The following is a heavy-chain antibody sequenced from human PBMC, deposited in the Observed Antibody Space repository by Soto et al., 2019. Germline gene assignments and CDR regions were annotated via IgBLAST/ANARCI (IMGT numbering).Heavy chain of an antibody. J-gene: IGHJ4*02. D-gene: IGHD3-22*01. CDR3: AKMHYDSSGPYY. Sequence: GGSLRLSCAAPGFTFSSYGMHWVRQAPGKGLEWVAVISYDGSNKYYADSVKGRFTISRDNSKNTLYLQMNSLRAEDTAVYYCAKMHYDSSGPYYWGQGTLVTVSS. V-gene: IGHV3-30*18. CDR1: GFTFSSYG. CDR2: ISYDGSNK.